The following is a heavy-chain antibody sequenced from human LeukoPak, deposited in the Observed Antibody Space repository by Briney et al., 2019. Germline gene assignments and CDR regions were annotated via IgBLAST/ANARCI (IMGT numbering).Heavy chain of an antibody. J-gene: IGHJ4*02. D-gene: IGHD3-22*01. CDR2: IYYSGST. V-gene: IGHV4-59*08. CDR1: GGSISSYY. Sequence: SETLSLTCTVFGGSISSYYWSWIRQPPGKGLEWIGYIYYSGSTNYNPSLKSRVTISVDTSKNQFSLKLSSVTAADTAVYYCARQGVVTATPHFDYWGQGTLVTVSS. CDR3: ARQGVVTATPHFDY.